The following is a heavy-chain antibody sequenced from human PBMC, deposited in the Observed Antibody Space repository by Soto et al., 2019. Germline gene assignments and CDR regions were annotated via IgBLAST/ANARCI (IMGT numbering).Heavy chain of an antibody. Sequence: GASVKVSCKASGYTFTSYGISWVRQAPGQGLEWMGWISAYNGNTNYAQKLQGRVTMTTDTSTSTAYMELRSLRSDDTAVYYCARPSRYCSSTSCYGTPALDPWGQGTLVTVSS. J-gene: IGHJ5*02. V-gene: IGHV1-18*01. CDR1: GYTFTSYG. CDR2: ISAYNGNT. D-gene: IGHD2-2*01. CDR3: ARPSRYCSSTSCYGTPALDP.